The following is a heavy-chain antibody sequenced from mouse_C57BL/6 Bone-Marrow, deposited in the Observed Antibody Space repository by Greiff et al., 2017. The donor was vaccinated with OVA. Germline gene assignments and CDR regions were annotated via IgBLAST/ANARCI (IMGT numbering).Heavy chain of an antibody. D-gene: IGHD2-3*01. CDR2: INPNNGGT. Sequence: EVKLQQSGPELVKPGASVKISCKASGYTFTDYYMNWVKQSHGKSLEWIGDINPNNGGTSYNQKFKGKATLTVDKSSSTAYMELRSLASEDSAVYYCAAYDGYLWYFDVWGTGTTVTVSS. J-gene: IGHJ1*03. CDR1: GYTFTDYY. V-gene: IGHV1-26*01. CDR3: AAYDGYLWYFDV.